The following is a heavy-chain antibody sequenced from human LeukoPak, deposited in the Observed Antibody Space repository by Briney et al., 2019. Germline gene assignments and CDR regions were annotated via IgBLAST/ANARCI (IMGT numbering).Heavy chain of an antibody. J-gene: IGHJ4*02. CDR2: INHSGST. V-gene: IGHV4-34*01. Sequence: SETLSLTCAVYGGSFSGYYWSWIRQPPGKGLEWIGEINHSGSTNYNPSLKSRVTISVDTSKSQFSLKLSSVTAADTAVYYCARVYSSSWYAYWGQGTLVTVSS. CDR1: GGSFSGYY. D-gene: IGHD6-13*01. CDR3: ARVYSSSWYAY.